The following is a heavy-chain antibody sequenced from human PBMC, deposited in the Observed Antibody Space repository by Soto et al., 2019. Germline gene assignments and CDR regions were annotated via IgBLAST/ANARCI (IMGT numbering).Heavy chain of an antibody. CDR2: INHSGST. J-gene: IGHJ6*02. V-gene: IGHV4-34*01. CDR1: GGSFSGYY. D-gene: IGHD3-22*01. Sequence: SETLSLTCAVYGGSFSGYYWSWIRQPPGKGLEWIGEINHSGSTNYNPSLKSRVSISVDTSKNQFSLKLSSVTAADTAVYYCAEGNYYDSSGPDYYYYYGMDVWGQGTTVTVSS. CDR3: AEGNYYDSSGPDYYYYYGMDV.